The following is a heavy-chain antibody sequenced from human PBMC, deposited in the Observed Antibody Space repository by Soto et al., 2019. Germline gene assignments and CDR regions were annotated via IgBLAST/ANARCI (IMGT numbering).Heavy chain of an antibody. V-gene: IGHV3-7*01. Sequence: PGGSLRLSCAASGFNFSTYWMTWVRQAPGKGLEWVANIKEDGSEKYYVDSVKGRFAISRDNAKNSEYLQMNSLRAEDTAVYYCARDCSLDCWGQGTLVTVSS. CDR2: IKEDGSEK. CDR3: ARDCSLDC. CDR1: GFNFSTYW. J-gene: IGHJ4*02.